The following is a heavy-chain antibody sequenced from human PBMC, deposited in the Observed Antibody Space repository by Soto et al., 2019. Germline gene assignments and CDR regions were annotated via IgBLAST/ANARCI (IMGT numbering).Heavy chain of an antibody. V-gene: IGHV5-51*01. CDR1: GYSFTSYW. CDR3: ARPPVPYCSGGSCYSH. CDR2: IYPGDSDT. D-gene: IGHD2-15*01. Sequence: GESLKISCKGSGYSFTSYWIGWVRQMPGKGLEWMGIIYPGDSDTRYSPSFQGQVTISADKSISTAYLQWSSLKASDTAMYYCARPPVPYCSGGSCYSHWGQGTLVTVSS. J-gene: IGHJ4*02.